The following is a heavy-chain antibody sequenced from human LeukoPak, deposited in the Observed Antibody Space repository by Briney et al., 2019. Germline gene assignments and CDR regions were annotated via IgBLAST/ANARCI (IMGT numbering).Heavy chain of an antibody. CDR3: ARHKGYYYYMDV. Sequence: ASVKVSCEASGYTFTSYGISWVRQAPGQGLEWMGWISAYNGNTNYAQKLQGRVTMTTDTSTSTAYIELRSLRSDDTAVYYCARHKGYYYYMDVWGKGTTVTVSS. J-gene: IGHJ6*03. CDR2: ISAYNGNT. V-gene: IGHV1-18*01. CDR1: GYTFTSYG.